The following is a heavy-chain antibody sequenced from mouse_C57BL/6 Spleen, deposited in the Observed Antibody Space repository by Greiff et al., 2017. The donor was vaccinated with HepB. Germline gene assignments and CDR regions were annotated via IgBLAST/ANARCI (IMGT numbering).Heavy chain of an antibody. V-gene: IGHV1-50*01. D-gene: IGHD2-1*01. CDR1: GYTFTSYW. J-gene: IGHJ4*01. Sequence: VQLQQPGAELVKPGASVKLSCKASGYTFTSYWMQWVKQRPGQGLEWIGEIDPSDSYTNYNQKFKGKATLTVDTSSSTAYMQLSSLTSVDSAVYYCANYGNYAMDYWGQGTSGTVST. CDR3: ANYGNYAMDY. CDR2: IDPSDSYT.